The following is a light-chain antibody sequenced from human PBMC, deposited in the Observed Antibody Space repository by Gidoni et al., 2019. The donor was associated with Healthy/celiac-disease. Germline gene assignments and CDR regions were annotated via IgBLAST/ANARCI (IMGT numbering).Light chain of an antibody. CDR2: DAS. CDR1: QRVSSY. CDR3: QQRSNWPGT. Sequence: EIVLPQSPATLSFSPGERATLSCRASQRVSSYLAWYQQKPGQAPRLLIYDASNRATGIPARFSGSGSGTDFTLTISSLEPEDFAVYYCQQRSNWPGTFGGXTKVEIK. J-gene: IGKJ4*01. V-gene: IGKV3-11*01.